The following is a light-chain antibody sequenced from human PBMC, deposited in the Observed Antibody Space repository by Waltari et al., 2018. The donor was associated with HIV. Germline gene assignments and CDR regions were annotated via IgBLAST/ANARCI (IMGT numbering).Light chain of an antibody. CDR1: SSNIGNDN. J-gene: IGLJ1*01. CDR2: KNI. V-gene: IGLV1-47*01. Sequence: QSVLTQPPSASGTPGQRVTISCSVSSSNIGNDNVYWYQQLPGTTPKLLIYKNIQRPSGVPDRFAGSKSGTSAYLAISGRRSEDEADYYCVGWDASLSAYVVGAGTKVTVL. CDR3: VGWDASLSAYV.